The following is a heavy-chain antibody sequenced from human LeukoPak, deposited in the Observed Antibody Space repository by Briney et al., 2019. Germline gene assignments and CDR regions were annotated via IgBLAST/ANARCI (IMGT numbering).Heavy chain of an antibody. CDR2: MNPNSGNT. D-gene: IGHD2-15*01. J-gene: IGHJ5*02. CDR1: GYTFTSYD. Sequence: ASVKVSCKASGYTFTSYDINWVRQATGQGLEWMGWMNPNSGNTGYAQKFQGRVTMTRNTSISTAYMELSSLRSEDTAVYYCARGIEISVAAIQFWFDPWGQGTLVTVSS. V-gene: IGHV1-8*01. CDR3: ARGIEISVAAIQFWFDP.